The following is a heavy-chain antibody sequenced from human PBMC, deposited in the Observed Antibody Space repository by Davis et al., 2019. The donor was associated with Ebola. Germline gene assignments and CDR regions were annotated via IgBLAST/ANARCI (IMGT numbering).Heavy chain of an antibody. D-gene: IGHD3-22*01. V-gene: IGHV1-2*06. J-gene: IGHJ6*02. CDR2: INPNSGGT. Sequence: ASVTVSCKASGYTFSNYFIQWVRQAPGQGLEWMGRINPNSGGTNYAQKFQGRVTMTRDTSTSTAYMEINRLSSDDTAVYFCARGGITMTVVPRDYYYGLDVWGQGTTVTVSS. CDR3: ARGGITMTVVPRDYYYGLDV. CDR1: GYTFSNYF.